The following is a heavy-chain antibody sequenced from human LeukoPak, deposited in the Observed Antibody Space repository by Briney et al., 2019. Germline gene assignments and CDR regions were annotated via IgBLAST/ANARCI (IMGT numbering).Heavy chain of an antibody. CDR3: ARGRGVRGSLDY. V-gene: IGHV4-34*01. D-gene: IGHD3-10*01. Sequence: SETLSRTCAVYGGSFSGYYWSWIRQPPGKGLEWIGEINHSGSTNYNPSLKSRVTISVDTSKNQFSLKLSSVTAADTAVYYCARGRGVRGSLDYWGQGTLVTVSS. CDR1: GGSFSGYY. J-gene: IGHJ4*02. CDR2: INHSGST.